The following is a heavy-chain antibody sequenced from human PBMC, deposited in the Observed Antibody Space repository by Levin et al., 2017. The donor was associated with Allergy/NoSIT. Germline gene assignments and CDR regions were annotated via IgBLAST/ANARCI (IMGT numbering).Heavy chain of an antibody. CDR3: ARDGWELWDYYDYGMDV. V-gene: IGHV3-74*01. CDR1: GFTFSSYW. CDR2: INSDGSST. D-gene: IGHD1-26*01. J-gene: IGHJ6*02. Sequence: GESLKISCAASGFTFSSYWMHWVRQAPGKGLVWVSRINSDGSSTSYADSVKGRFTISRDNAKNTLYLQMNSLRAEDTAVYYCARDGWELWDYYDYGMDVWGQGTTVTVSS.